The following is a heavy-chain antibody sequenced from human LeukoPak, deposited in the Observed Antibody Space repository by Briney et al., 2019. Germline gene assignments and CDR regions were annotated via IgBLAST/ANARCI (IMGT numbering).Heavy chain of an antibody. CDR3: AGGSQWLAFDS. CDR2: YYNSGST. D-gene: IGHD6-19*01. J-gene: IGHJ4*02. Sequence: SETLSLTCTVSGGSIRSYYWGWIRQPPGKGLEWIGSYYNSGSTNYNPSLNRRVSISADESKNQLSLNLNSVTAADTAVYYCAGGSQWLAFDSWGQGTLVSVSS. CDR1: GGSIRSYY. V-gene: IGHV4-59*08.